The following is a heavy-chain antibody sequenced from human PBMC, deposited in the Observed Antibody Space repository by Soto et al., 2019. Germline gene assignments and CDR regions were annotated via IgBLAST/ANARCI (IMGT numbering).Heavy chain of an antibody. D-gene: IGHD6-13*01. CDR2: ISGSGGST. J-gene: IGHJ5*02. CDR3: ANQGIAAAGMGWFDP. CDR1: GFTFSSYA. Sequence: EVQLLESGGGLVKPGGSLRLSCAASGFTFSSYAMSWVRQAPGKGLEWVSAISGSGGSTYYADSVKGRFTISRDNPKNTLYLQMNSVRAEDTAVYYCANQGIAAAGMGWFDPWGQGTLVTVSS. V-gene: IGHV3-23*01.